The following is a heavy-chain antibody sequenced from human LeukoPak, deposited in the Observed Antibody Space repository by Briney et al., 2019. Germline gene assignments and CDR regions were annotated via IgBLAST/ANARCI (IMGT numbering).Heavy chain of an antibody. J-gene: IGHJ3*02. V-gene: IGHV1-69*02. Sequence: RASVKVSCKASGGTFSSYTISWVRQAPGQGLEWMGRIIPILGIANYVQKFQGRVTITADKSTSTAYMELSSLRSEDTAVYYCASPIFGAGMGAFDIWGQGTMVTVSS. CDR2: IIPILGIA. D-gene: IGHD3-3*01. CDR3: ASPIFGAGMGAFDI. CDR1: GGTFSSYT.